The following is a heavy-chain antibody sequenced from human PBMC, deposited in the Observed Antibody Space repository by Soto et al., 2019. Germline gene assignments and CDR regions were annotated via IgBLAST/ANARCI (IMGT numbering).Heavy chain of an antibody. CDR1: GGTFSSYT. Sequence: QVQLVQSGAEVKKPGSSVKVSCKASGGTFSSYTISWVRQAPGQGLEWMGRIIPILGIANYAQKFQGRVTITADKSTSTAYMELSSLRSEDTAVYYCARGSSTLRGYSGYDRSYYYGMDVWGQGTTVTVSS. CDR3: ARGSSTLRGYSGYDRSYYYGMDV. J-gene: IGHJ6*02. V-gene: IGHV1-69*02. D-gene: IGHD5-12*01. CDR2: IIPILGIA.